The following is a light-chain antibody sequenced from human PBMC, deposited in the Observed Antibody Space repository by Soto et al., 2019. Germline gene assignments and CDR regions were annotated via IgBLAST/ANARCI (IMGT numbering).Light chain of an antibody. CDR1: SSDVGAYNY. V-gene: IGLV2-14*01. CDR2: EVT. Sequence: QSVLTQPASVSWSPGQSITISCTGTSSDVGAYNYVSWYQHHPGKAPRLMISEVTNRPSGVSNRFSGSKSGNSASLTISGLQPDDEADYYCSSYTGSSTLYVFGTGTKVTGL. J-gene: IGLJ1*01. CDR3: SSYTGSSTLYV.